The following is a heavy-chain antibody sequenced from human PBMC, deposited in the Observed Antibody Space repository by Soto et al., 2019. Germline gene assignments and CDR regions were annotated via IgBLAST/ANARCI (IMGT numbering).Heavy chain of an antibody. CDR2: INPSGGST. CDR3: SRDDTNYYDSSGFFAY. J-gene: IGHJ4*02. V-gene: IGHV1-46*01. CDR1: GYTFTSYY. D-gene: IGHD3-22*01. Sequence: QVQLVQSGAEVKKPGASVKVSCKASGYTFTSYYMHWVRQAPGQGLEWMGIINPSGGSTSYAQKFQGRVTMTRDTSTSTVYMELSSLISEDTAVYYCSRDDTNYYDSSGFFAYWGQGTLVTVSS.